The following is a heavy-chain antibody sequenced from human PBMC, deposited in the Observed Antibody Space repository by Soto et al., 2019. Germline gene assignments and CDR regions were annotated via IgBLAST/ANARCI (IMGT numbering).Heavy chain of an antibody. V-gene: IGHV1-24*01. CDR2: FEPEAGET. CDR1: GNTLTELS. D-gene: IGHD6-13*01. Sequence: QVQLMQSGAEVRKPGASVKVSCQVSGNTLTELSMHWVRQAPGKGPEWMGGFEPEAGETIYAQKFQGRVTMTEDTSTDTAYMELSSLRSEDTAVYYCATGLFSRTWYPPFDYWGQGTLVTVSS. J-gene: IGHJ4*02. CDR3: ATGLFSRTWYPPFDY.